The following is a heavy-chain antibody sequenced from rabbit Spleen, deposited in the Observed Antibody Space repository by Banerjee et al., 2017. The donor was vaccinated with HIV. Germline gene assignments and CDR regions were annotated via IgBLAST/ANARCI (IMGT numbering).Heavy chain of an antibody. V-gene: IGHV1S45*01. J-gene: IGHJ4*01. D-gene: IGHD6-1*01. CDR1: GFSFSSSYW. CDR2: IYGGSSGST. CDR3: ARGPNNYGDGFSL. Sequence: QEQLEESGGDLVKPEGSLTLTCTASGFSFSSSYWICWVRQAPGKGLEWIACIYGGSSGSTYYASWAKGRFTISKTSSTTVTLQMTSLTAADTATYFCARGPNNYGDGFSLWGQGTLVTVS.